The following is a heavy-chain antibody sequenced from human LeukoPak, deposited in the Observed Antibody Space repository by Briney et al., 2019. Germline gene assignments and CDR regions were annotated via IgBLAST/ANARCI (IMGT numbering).Heavy chain of an antibody. CDR3: AKELTERWLIDAFDI. CDR1: GFTFSSYA. CDR2: ISGSGGST. J-gene: IGHJ3*02. V-gene: IGHV3-23*01. Sequence: GGSLRLSCAASGFTFSSYAMSWVRQAPGKGLGWVSGISGSGGSTVYADSVRGRFTISRDNFQNTVFLQMNSLRAEDTAVYYCAKELTERWLIDAFDIWGQGTVVTVSS. D-gene: IGHD5-24*01.